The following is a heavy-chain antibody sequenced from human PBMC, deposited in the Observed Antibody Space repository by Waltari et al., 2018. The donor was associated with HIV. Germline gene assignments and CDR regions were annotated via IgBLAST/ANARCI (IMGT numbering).Heavy chain of an antibody. Sequence: EVQLVESGGGLVQPGRSLRLSCAASGFTFDDYAMHWVRQAPGKGLEWVSGISWNSGSIGYADSVKGRFTISRDNAKNSLYLQMNSLRAEDTALYYCAKDTLAYYYDSSGLFGGAFDYWGQ. J-gene: IGHJ4*01. CDR1: GFTFDDYA. D-gene: IGHD3-22*01. CDR3: AKDTLAYYYDSSGLFGGAFDY. CDR2: ISWNSGSI. V-gene: IGHV3-9*01.